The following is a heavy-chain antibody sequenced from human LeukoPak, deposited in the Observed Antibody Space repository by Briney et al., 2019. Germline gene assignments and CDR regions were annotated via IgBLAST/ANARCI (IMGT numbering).Heavy chain of an antibody. V-gene: IGHV3-21*04. CDR1: GFTFSSYS. J-gene: IGHJ5*02. CDR2: ISSSSSYI. CDR3: ATSIAAAGIGWRASWFDP. Sequence: GGSLRLSCAASGFTFSSYSMNWVRQAPGKGLEWVSSISSSSSYIYYADSVKGRFTISRDNSKNTLYLQMNSLRAEDTAVYYCATSIAAAGIGWRASWFDPWGQGTLVTVSS. D-gene: IGHD6-13*01.